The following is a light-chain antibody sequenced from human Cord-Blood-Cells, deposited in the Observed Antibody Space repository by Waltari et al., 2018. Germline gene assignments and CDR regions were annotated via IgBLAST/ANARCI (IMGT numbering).Light chain of an antibody. J-gene: IGKJ1*01. V-gene: IGKV2-28*01. CDR1: QSLLHRNGYNF. CDR2: LGS. CDR3: MQALQAPT. Sequence: DIVMTQSPLSLPVTPGEPASISCRSSQSLLHRNGYNFLDWYLQQPGQSPQLLIYLGSTRSSGVPGRFSGSVSVTDFTLKISGVEAEDVGVYYFMQALQAPTFGQGTKVEIK.